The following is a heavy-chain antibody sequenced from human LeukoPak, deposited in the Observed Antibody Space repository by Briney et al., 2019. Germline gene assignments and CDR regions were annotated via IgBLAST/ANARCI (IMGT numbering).Heavy chain of an antibody. J-gene: IGHJ4*02. V-gene: IGHV3-43*01. CDR3: AKAVKHDFWSGSDY. CDR1: GFTFDHYT. D-gene: IGHD3-3*01. CDR2: IRWDGGST. Sequence: QPGGSLRLSCAASGFTFDHYTMHWVRHAPGEGLEWVSLIRWDGGSTYYADSVKGRFTISRDNSKNSLYLQMNSLRAEDTAVYYCAKAVKHDFWSGSDYWGQGTLVTVSS.